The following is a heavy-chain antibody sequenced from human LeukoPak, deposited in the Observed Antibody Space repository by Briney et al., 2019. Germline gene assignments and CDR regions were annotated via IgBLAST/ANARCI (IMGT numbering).Heavy chain of an antibody. CDR3: TTPLAVDTKMDV. CDR2: IKSKTDGGTT. V-gene: IGHV3-15*01. J-gene: IGHJ6*04. CDR1: GFTVSSNY. D-gene: IGHD5-18*01. Sequence: GGSLRLSCAASGFTVSSNYMSWVRQAPGKGLEWVGRIKSKTDGGTTDYAAPVKGRFTISRDDSKNTLYLQMNSLKTEGKAVYYCTTPLAVDTKMDVWGKGTTVTVSS.